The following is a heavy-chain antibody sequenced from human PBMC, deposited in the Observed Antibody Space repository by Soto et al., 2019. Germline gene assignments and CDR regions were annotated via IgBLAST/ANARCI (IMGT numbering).Heavy chain of an antibody. D-gene: IGHD6-19*01. J-gene: IGHJ3*02. CDR1: GFTFSSYG. Sequence: QVQLVESGGGVVQPGRSLRLSCAASGFTFSSYGMHWVRQAPGKGLEWVAVISYDGSNKYYADSVKGRFTISRDNSKNTLYLQMNSLRAEDTAVYYCAKGVQWLVIGAFDIWGQGTMVTGSS. V-gene: IGHV3-30*18. CDR2: ISYDGSNK. CDR3: AKGVQWLVIGAFDI.